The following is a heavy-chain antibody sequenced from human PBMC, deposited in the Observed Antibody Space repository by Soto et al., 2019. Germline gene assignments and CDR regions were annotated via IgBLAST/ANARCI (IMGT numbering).Heavy chain of an antibody. D-gene: IGHD6-13*01. V-gene: IGHV4-4*02. Sequence: QVQLQESGPGLVKPSGTLSLTCAVSGGSISSSNWWSWVRQPPGKGLGWIGEIYHSGSTNYNPSLKSRVTISVDKSKNQFSLKLSSVTAADTAVYYCARGQSSSSWKFHGGMDVWGQGTTVTVSS. CDR2: IYHSGST. J-gene: IGHJ6*02. CDR1: GGSISSSNW. CDR3: ARGQSSSSWKFHGGMDV.